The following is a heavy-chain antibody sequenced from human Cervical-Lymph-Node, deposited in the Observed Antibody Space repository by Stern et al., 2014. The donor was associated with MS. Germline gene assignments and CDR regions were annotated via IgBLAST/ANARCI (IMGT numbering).Heavy chain of an antibody. J-gene: IGHJ4*02. V-gene: IGHV3-74*01. CDR2: INEDWTIT. CDR3: GRDLSGRDDY. CDR1: GFTFDKYW. Sequence: EVQLVESGGGLVQPGGSLRLSWAGSGFTFDKYWMHWVRQVPGEGLVWVSRINEDWTITNYADSVKGRFTISRDNAKNTLYLQMNSLRAEDTAVYYCGRDLSGRDDYWGQGTLVTVSS. D-gene: IGHD6-25*01.